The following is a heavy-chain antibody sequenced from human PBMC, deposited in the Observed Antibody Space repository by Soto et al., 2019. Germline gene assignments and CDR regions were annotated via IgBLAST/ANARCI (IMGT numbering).Heavy chain of an antibody. CDR2: IYYSGST. J-gene: IGHJ4*02. V-gene: IGHV4-39*02. Sequence: SETRCLTCTVAGGSISRRSYYWGWIRQPPGKVLEWIGSIYYSGSTYYNPSLKSRVTISVDTSKNHFSLKLSSGTAADTAVYYCARWRLYYDSSGYYYYFDYFVQGTLVTVSS. CDR3: ARWRLYYDSSGYYYYFDY. D-gene: IGHD3-22*01. CDR1: GGSISRRSYY.